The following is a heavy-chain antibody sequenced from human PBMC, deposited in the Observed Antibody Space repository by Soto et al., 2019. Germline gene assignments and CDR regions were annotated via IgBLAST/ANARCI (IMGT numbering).Heavy chain of an antibody. V-gene: IGHV1-18*01. D-gene: IGHD4-17*01. Sequence: GASVKVSCKASGYTFTSYGISWVRQAPGQGLERMGWISAYNGNTNYAQMLQGRVTMTADTSTTTAYMELRSLRSDDTAVYYCARIPIVYGDYGWFDPWGQGTLVTVSS. CDR1: GYTFTSYG. J-gene: IGHJ5*02. CDR3: ARIPIVYGDYGWFDP. CDR2: ISAYNGNT.